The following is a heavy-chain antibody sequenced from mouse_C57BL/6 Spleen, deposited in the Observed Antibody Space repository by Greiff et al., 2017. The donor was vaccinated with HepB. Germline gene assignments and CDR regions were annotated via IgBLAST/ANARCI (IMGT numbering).Heavy chain of an antibody. J-gene: IGHJ3*01. D-gene: IGHD2-4*01. CDR1: GFTFSSYT. V-gene: IGHV5-9*01. CDR3: ARGSIYYDYDGGFAY. Sequence: EVQGVESGGGLVKPGGSLKLSCAASGFTFSSYTMSWVRQTPEKRLEWVATISGGGGNTYYPDSVKGRFTISRDNAKNTLYLQMSSLRSEDTALYYCARGSIYYDYDGGFAYWGQGTLVTVSA. CDR2: ISGGGGNT.